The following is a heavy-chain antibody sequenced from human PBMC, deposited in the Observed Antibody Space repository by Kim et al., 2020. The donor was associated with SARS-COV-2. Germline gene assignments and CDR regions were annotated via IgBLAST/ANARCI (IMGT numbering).Heavy chain of an antibody. J-gene: IGHJ6*02. D-gene: IGHD2-2*02. V-gene: IGHV4-34*01. CDR1: GGSLSGHH. CDR3: ARGRAGVVPSPILGLGPHYDYCNMDC. Sequence: SETLSLTCAVYGGSLSGHHWSWIRQSPAKGLEWIGEINQSGSTNYNPSLQSRVTMSMDTSKNQFSLRLTSLTAADTAFYYCARGRAGVVPSPILGLGPHYDYCNMDCWGHGATVTVSS. CDR2: INQSGST.